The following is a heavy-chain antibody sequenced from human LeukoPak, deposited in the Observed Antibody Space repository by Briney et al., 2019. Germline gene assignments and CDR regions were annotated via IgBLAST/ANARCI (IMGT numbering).Heavy chain of an antibody. D-gene: IGHD2-21*02. CDR2: INTDGSST. V-gene: IGHV3-74*01. J-gene: IGHJ4*02. CDR3: AKDLGGDRPGPDY. CDR1: GFTFSSYW. Sequence: PGGSLRLSCAASGFTFSSYWMHWVRQAPGKGLVWVSRINTDGSSTSYADSVKGRFTISRDNSKNTLYLQMNSLRAEDTAVYYCAKDLGGDRPGPDYWGQGTLVTVSS.